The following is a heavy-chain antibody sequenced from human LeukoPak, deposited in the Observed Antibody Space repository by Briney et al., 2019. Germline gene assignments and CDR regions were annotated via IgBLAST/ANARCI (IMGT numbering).Heavy chain of an antibody. J-gene: IGHJ4*02. CDR3: AKGDPYGSGSYPVDY. CDR1: GFTFSRYG. V-gene: IGHV3-30*18. CDR2: ISYDGSNK. Sequence: GGSLRLSCAASGFTFSRYGMHWVRQASGKGLEWVALISYDGSNKYYADSVKGRFTISRDNSKNTLYLQMNSLRAEDTAVYYCAKGDPYGSGSYPVDYWGQGTLVTVSS. D-gene: IGHD3-10*01.